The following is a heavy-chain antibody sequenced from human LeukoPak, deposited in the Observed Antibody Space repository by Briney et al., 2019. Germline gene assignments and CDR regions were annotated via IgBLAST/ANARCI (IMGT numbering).Heavy chain of an antibody. CDR3: ARDPRHYYDSSGYYPY. CDR1: GFTFSSYA. J-gene: IGHJ4*02. Sequence: GGSLRLSCAASGFTFSSYAMSWVRQAPGKGLEWVAVISYDGSNKYYADSVKGRFTISRDNSKNTLYLQMNSLRAEDTAVYYCARDPRHYYDSSGYYPYWGQGTLVTVSS. V-gene: IGHV3-30-3*01. CDR2: ISYDGSNK. D-gene: IGHD3-22*01.